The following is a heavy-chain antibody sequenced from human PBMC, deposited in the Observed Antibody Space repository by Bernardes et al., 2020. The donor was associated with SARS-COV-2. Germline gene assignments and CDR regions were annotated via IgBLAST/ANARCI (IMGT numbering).Heavy chain of an antibody. CDR2: IHSSGST. J-gene: IGHJ4*02. Sequence: SETLSLTCTVSGGSISNYYWSWIRQPPGKGLEWIGYIHSSGSTNYNPSLKSRVTISVDMSKNQFSLKLTSVTAADTAVYYCARASALGSVVITHYFDYWGQGTLVTVSS. V-gene: IGHV4-59*01. CDR3: ARASALGSVVITHYFDY. CDR1: GGSISNYY. D-gene: IGHD3-22*01.